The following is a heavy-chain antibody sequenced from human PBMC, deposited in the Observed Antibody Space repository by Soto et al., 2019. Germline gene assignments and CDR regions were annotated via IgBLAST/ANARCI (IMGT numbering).Heavy chain of an antibody. J-gene: IGHJ4*02. CDR2: IYYSGST. D-gene: IGHD2-2*03. V-gene: IGHV4-39*07. CDR3: AREGNLGRWIQPLDS. CDR1: GGSISSSSYY. Sequence: PSETLSLTCTVSGGSISSSSYYWGWIRQPPGKGLEGIGSIYYSGSTYYNPSLKSRVTISIDTSNNQFSLKLISVTTADTAVYFCAREGNLGRWIQPLDSWGQGTLVTVSS.